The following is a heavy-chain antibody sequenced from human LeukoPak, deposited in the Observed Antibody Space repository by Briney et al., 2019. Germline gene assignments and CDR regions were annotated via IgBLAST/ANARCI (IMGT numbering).Heavy chain of an antibody. J-gene: IGHJ4*02. CDR1: GFTFSSYS. CDR2: ISSSSSTI. D-gene: IGHD6-13*01. V-gene: IGHV3-48*02. Sequence: GGSLRLSCAASGFTFSSYSMNWVRQAPGKGLEWVSYISSSSSTIYYADSVKGRFTISRDNAKNSLYLQMNSLRDEDTAVYYCARDAVSLAAAGTSDYWGQGSLVTVSS. CDR3: ARDAVSLAAAGTSDY.